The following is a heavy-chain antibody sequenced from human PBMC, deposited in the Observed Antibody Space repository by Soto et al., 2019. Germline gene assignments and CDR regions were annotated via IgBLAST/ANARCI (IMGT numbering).Heavy chain of an antibody. CDR2: ISYDGSNK. CDR3: ARNPGMIGVAFDI. CDR1: GFTFSSYA. Sequence: QVQLVESGGGVVQPGRSLRLSCAASGFTFSSYAMHWVRQAPGKGLEWVAVISYDGSNKYYADSVKGRFTVSRDNSKNPLYLQMNSLRAEYTAGYYCARNPGMIGVAFDIWGQGTMVTVSS. V-gene: IGHV3-30-3*01. J-gene: IGHJ3*02. D-gene: IGHD3-22*01.